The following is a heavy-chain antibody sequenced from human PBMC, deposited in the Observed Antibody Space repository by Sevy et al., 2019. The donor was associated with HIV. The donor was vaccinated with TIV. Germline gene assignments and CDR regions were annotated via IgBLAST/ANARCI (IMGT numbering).Heavy chain of an antibody. CDR2: ISYDGSNK. CDR3: AKDVSGSMRGYGLDV. D-gene: IGHD1-26*01. CDR1: AFTFSSYG. J-gene: IGHJ6*02. Sequence: GGSLRLSCAASAFTFSSYGMHWVRQAPGKGLEWVALISYDGSNKIYADSVKGRFTISRDNSKNTLYVQMNSLRPEDTAVYYCAKDVSGSMRGYGLDVWGQGTTVTVSS. V-gene: IGHV3-30*18.